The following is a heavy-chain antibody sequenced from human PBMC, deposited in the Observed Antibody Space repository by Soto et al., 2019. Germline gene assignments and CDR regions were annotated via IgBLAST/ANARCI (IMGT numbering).Heavy chain of an antibody. V-gene: IGHV3-11*01. J-gene: IGHJ4*02. CDR3: ASGERAQTPDY. D-gene: IGHD3-10*01. CDR1: GFAFNDAW. Sequence: QVQLVESGGGLVKPGGSLRLSCAASGFAFNDAWMTWVRQAPGKGLEWLSYISGSGATIYYADSVKGRFTISRDNAKQSLYLQINSLRADDTAVYYCASGERAQTPDYWGQGTLVTV. CDR2: ISGSGATI.